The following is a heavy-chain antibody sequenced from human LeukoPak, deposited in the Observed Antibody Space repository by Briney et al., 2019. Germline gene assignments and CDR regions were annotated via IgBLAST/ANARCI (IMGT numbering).Heavy chain of an antibody. Sequence: ASVKVSCKASGYTFTGYYMHWVRQAPGQGLEWMGWINPNSGGTNYAQKFQGRVTMTRDTSISTAYMELSRLRSDDTAVYYCARWLDSGYDNRHERNYYGMDVWGQGTTVTVSS. D-gene: IGHD5-12*01. CDR3: ARWLDSGYDNRHERNYYGMDV. V-gene: IGHV1-2*02. J-gene: IGHJ6*02. CDR1: GYTFTGYY. CDR2: INPNSGGT.